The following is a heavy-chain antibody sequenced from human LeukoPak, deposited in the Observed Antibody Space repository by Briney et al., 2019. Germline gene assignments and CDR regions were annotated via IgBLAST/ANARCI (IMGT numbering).Heavy chain of an antibody. V-gene: IGHV3-33*01. CDR2: IWYDGSNK. D-gene: IGHD3-10*01. Sequence: GSLRLSCAASGFTFSSYGMHWVRQAPGKGLEWVAVIWYDGSNKYYADSVKGRFTISRDNSKNTLYLQMNSLRAEDTAVYYCARDRGFGEPISYGMDVWGKGTTVTVSS. CDR1: GFTFSSYG. J-gene: IGHJ6*04. CDR3: ARDRGFGEPISYGMDV.